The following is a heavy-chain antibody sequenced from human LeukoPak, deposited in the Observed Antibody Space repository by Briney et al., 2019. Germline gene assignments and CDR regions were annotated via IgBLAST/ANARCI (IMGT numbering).Heavy chain of an antibody. V-gene: IGHV4-4*07. CDR2: IDTSGNT. CDR3: ARGIAYYDILTGYGPSTVSTLFDY. D-gene: IGHD3-9*01. CDR1: GGSISSYY. J-gene: IGHJ4*02. Sequence: SETLSLTCTVSGGSISSYYWSWTRQPAGKGLEWIGRIDTSGNTNYNPSLKSRVTVSVDTSKNQFSLKLSSVTAADTAVYYCARGIAYYDILTGYGPSTVSTLFDYWGQGTLVTVSS.